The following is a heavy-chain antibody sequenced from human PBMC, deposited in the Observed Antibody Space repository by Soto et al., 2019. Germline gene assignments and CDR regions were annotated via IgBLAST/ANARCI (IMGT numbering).Heavy chain of an antibody. CDR1: GGSISSGGYS. Sequence: PSETLSLTCAVSGGSISSGGYSWSWIRQPPGKGLEWIGYIYHSGSTYYNPSLKSRVTISVDRSKNQFSLKLSSVTAADTAVYYCARESRPNIKTSSGFDYWGQGTLVTVSS. D-gene: IGHD3-22*01. J-gene: IGHJ4*02. CDR3: ARESRPNIKTSSGFDY. CDR2: IYHSGST. V-gene: IGHV4-30-2*01.